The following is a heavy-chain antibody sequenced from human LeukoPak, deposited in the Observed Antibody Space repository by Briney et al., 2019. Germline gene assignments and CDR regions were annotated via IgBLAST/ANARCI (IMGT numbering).Heavy chain of an antibody. D-gene: IGHD2-15*01. CDR2: ISSSGSTI. V-gene: IGHV3-48*03. CDR3: ARGSIVVVVAARGLMDY. Sequence: GGSLRLSCAASGFTFSSYEMNWVRQAPGKGLEWVSYISSSGSTIYYADSAKGRFTISRDNAKNSLYLQMNSLRAEDTAVYYCARGSIVVVVAARGLMDYWGQGTLVTVSS. J-gene: IGHJ4*02. CDR1: GFTFSSYE.